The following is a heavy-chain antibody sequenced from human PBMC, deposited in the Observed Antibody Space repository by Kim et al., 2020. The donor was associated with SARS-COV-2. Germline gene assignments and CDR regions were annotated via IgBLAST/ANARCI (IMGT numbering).Heavy chain of an antibody. V-gene: IGHV3-23*01. D-gene: IGHD5-18*01. CDR2: ISGSGGST. CDR1: GFTFSSYA. Sequence: GGSLRLSCAASGFTFSSYAMSWVRQAPGKGLEWVSAISGSGGSTYYADSVKGRFTISRDNSKNTLYLQMNSLRAEDTAVYYCAKTGGAVDGTAMVDYWGQGTLVTVSS. J-gene: IGHJ4*02. CDR3: AKTGGAVDGTAMVDY.